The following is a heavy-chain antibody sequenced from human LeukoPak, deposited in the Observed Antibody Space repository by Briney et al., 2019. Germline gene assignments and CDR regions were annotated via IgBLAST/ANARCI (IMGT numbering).Heavy chain of an antibody. CDR1: GGSISSYY. CDR3: ARQTVAGTVKYFDY. V-gene: IGHV4-59*08. D-gene: IGHD6-19*01. CDR2: IYYSGST. J-gene: IGHJ4*02. Sequence: PSETLSLTCTVSGGSISSYYWSWIRQPPGKGLEWIGYIYYSGSTNYNPSLKSRVTISVDTSKNQFSLKLSSVTATDTAVYHCARQTVAGTVKYFDYWGQGTLVTVSS.